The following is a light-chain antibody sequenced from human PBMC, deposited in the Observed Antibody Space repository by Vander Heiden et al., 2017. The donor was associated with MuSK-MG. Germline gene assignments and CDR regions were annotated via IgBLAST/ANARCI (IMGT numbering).Light chain of an antibody. CDR2: EVT. Sequence: QSALTQPPSVSGSPGQSVTISCTGISTDVASFNRVCWYQQPPGTAPRLIIYEVTNRPSGVPDRFSGSKSGNTASLSISGLQAEDEADYFCSSSTPTGTLVFGGGTKLTVL. CDR1: STDVASFNR. CDR3: SSSTPTGTLV. V-gene: IGLV2-18*02. J-gene: IGLJ2*01.